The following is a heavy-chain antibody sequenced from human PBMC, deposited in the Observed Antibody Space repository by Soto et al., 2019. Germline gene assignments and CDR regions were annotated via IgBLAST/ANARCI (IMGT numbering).Heavy chain of an antibody. CDR3: ARLITLEWLLYWFDP. CDR2: IYYSGST. D-gene: IGHD3-3*01. V-gene: IGHV4-59*08. Sequence: PSETLSLTCTVSGGSISSYYWSWIRQPPGKGLEWIGYIYYSGSTNYNPSLKSRVTISVDTSKNQFSLKLSSVTAADTAVYYCARLITLEWLLYWFDPWGQGTLVTVSP. J-gene: IGHJ5*02. CDR1: GGSISSYY.